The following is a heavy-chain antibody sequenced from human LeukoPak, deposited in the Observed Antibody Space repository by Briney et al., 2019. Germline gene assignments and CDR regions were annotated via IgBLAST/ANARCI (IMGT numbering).Heavy chain of an antibody. J-gene: IGHJ4*02. D-gene: IGHD3-22*01. Sequence: PGGSLRLSCAASGFTFSSYAMSWVRQAPGKGLEWVSGISGSGGSANYADSVKGRFTISRDNSKNTLYIQMNSLRAEDTAVYYCAKGSAYYYDSSGYYFDYWGQGTLVTVSS. CDR3: AKGSAYYYDSSGYYFDY. CDR2: ISGSGGSA. CDR1: GFTFSSYA. V-gene: IGHV3-23*01.